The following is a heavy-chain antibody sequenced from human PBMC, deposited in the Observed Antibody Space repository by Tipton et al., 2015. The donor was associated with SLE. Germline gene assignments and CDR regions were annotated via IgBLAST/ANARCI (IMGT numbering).Heavy chain of an antibody. CDR1: GGSISSYY. Sequence: TLSLTCTVSGGSISSYYWSWIRQPPGKGLEWIGYIYYSGSTYYNPSLKSRVTISVDTSKNQFSLKLSSVTAADTAVYYCATLARGYCSGGSCYSGYYGMDVWGQGTTVTVSS. J-gene: IGHJ6*02. V-gene: IGHV4-59*12. D-gene: IGHD2-15*01. CDR2: IYYSGST. CDR3: ATLARGYCSGGSCYSGYYGMDV.